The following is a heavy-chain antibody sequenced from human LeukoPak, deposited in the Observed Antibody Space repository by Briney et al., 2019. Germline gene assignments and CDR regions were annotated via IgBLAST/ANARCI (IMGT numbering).Heavy chain of an antibody. D-gene: IGHD2-15*01. V-gene: IGHV4-59*01. CDR2: IYYSGST. J-gene: IGHJ3*02. CDR1: GVSISSYY. CDR3: ARVVVAATIAYAFDI. Sequence: SETLSLTCTVSGVSISSYYWSWIRQPPGKGLEWIWYIYYSGSTNYNPSFKSRVTISVDTSKNQFSLKLSSVTAADTAVYYCARVVVAATIAYAFDIWGQGTMVTVSS.